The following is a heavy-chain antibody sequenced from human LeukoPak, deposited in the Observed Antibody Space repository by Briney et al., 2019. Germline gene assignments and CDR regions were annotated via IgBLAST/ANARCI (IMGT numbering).Heavy chain of an antibody. CDR1: GGSISSSSYY. CDR3: ARHLADIVVVPGFDP. Sequence: PSETLSLTCTVSGGSISSSSYYWGWIRQPPGKGLEWIGSIYYSGSTYYNPSLKSRVTISVDTSKNQFSLKLSSVTASDTAVYYCARHLADIVVVPGFDPWGQGTLVTVSP. J-gene: IGHJ5*02. V-gene: IGHV4-39*01. D-gene: IGHD2-2*01. CDR2: IYYSGST.